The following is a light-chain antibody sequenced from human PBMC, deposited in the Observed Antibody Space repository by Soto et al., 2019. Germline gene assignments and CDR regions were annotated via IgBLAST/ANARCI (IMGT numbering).Light chain of an antibody. CDR2: DAS. CDR3: QQLNTYPYT. J-gene: IGKJ2*01. CDR1: QAISNH. Sequence: IQVTQSPSSLSASVGDRVTITCRTSQAISNHLAWYRQSPGKAPQLLMYDASTLHSGVPSRFSGDGSGTDVTLTINSLQPEDSATYYCQQLNTYPYTFGQGTKLDI. V-gene: IGKV1-9*01.